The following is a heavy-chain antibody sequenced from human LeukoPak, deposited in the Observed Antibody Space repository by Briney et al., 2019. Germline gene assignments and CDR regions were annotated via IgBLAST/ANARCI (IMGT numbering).Heavy chain of an antibody. CDR3: AKRGYSSSWNFDS. D-gene: IGHD6-13*01. CDR1: GFMFSSSG. J-gene: IGHJ4*02. V-gene: IGHV3-30*02. CDR2: IRYDGSNK. Sequence: GGSLRLSCAASGFMFSSSGMHWVRQAPGKGLEWVAFIRYDGSNKYYADSVKGRFTISRDNSKNTVSLQMNSLRPEDTAVYYCAKRGYSSSWNFDSWGQGTLVTVSS.